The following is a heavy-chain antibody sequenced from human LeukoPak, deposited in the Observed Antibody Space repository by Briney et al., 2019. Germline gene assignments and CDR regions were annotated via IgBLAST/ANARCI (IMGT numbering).Heavy chain of an antibody. CDR3: ARRSSGSPPYYFDY. V-gene: IGHV3-74*01. CDR2: INSDRSTT. D-gene: IGHD1-26*01. Sequence: GGSLRLSCAASGFTFSSYWMHWVRQAPGKGLVWVSRINSDRSTTNYADYVKGRFTISRDNAKNTLYLQMNSLRAEDTAVYYCARRSSGSPPYYFDYWGQGTLVTVSS. J-gene: IGHJ4*02. CDR1: GFTFSSYW.